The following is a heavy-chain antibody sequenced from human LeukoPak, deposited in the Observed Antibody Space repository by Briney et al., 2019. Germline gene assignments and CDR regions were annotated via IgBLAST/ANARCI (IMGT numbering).Heavy chain of an antibody. V-gene: IGHV3-33*01. CDR3: AREENWNYALT. Sequence: GRSLRLSCAASGFTFSTYTTHWVRQAPGKGLEWVALIRHDGGDKFYADSVKGRFTVSRDNSKNTLYLQMSSLRAEDTAVYFCAREENWNYALTWGWGTLVTVSS. CDR1: GFTFSTYT. CDR2: IRHDGGDK. J-gene: IGHJ4*02. D-gene: IGHD1-7*01.